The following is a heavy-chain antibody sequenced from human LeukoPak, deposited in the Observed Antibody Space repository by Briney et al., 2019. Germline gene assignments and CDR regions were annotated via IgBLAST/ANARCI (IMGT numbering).Heavy chain of an antibody. Sequence: PSETLSLTCSVSGVSISSSTYYWGWIRQPPGKGLEWIGNIYNSGSTYYNPSLKSRVTISVDTSKNQFSLKLSSVTAADTAVYYCARQAYSSNLGWFDPWGQGTLVTVSS. CDR1: GVSISSSTYY. CDR2: IYNSGST. D-gene: IGHD6-13*01. V-gene: IGHV4-39*01. CDR3: ARQAYSSNLGWFDP. J-gene: IGHJ5*02.